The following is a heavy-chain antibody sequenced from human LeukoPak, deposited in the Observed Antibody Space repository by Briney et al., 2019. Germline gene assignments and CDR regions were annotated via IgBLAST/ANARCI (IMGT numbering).Heavy chain of an antibody. Sequence: GGSLRLSCAASGFTFSSYAMHWVRQAPGKGLEWVAVISYDGSNKYYADSVKGRFTISRDNSKNTLYLQMNSLRAEDTAVYYCARDISPSGGSGSFIDYWGQGTLVTVSS. CDR2: ISYDGSNK. J-gene: IGHJ4*02. D-gene: IGHD3-10*01. CDR3: ARDISPSGGSGSFIDY. V-gene: IGHV3-30-3*01. CDR1: GFTFSSYA.